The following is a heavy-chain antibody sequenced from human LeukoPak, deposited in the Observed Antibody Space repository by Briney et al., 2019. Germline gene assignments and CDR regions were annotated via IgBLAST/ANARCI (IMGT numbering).Heavy chain of an antibody. CDR1: GGTFSSYA. D-gene: IGHD2-2*01. CDR3: ARFICSSTSCYANAFDI. V-gene: IGHV1-69*05. Sequence: SVTVSCKASGGTFSSYAISWVRQAPGQGLEWMGRIIPIFGTANYAQKFQGRVTITTDESTSTAYMELSSLRSEDTAAYYCARFICSSTSCYANAFDIWGQGTMVTVSS. J-gene: IGHJ3*02. CDR2: IIPIFGTA.